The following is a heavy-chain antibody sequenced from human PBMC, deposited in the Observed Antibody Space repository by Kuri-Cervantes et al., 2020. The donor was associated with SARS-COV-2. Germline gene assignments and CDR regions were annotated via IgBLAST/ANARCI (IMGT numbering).Heavy chain of an antibody. D-gene: IGHD1-26*01. CDR3: ARDLAVGATSSEYFQH. Sequence: LSLTCAASGFTFSSYSMNWVRQAPGKGLEWVSYISSSSSTIYYADSVKGRFTISRDNSKNTLYLQMNSLRAEDTAAYYCARDLAVGATSSEYFQHWGQGTLVTVSS. CDR1: GFTFSSYS. CDR2: ISSSSSTI. V-gene: IGHV3-48*01. J-gene: IGHJ1*01.